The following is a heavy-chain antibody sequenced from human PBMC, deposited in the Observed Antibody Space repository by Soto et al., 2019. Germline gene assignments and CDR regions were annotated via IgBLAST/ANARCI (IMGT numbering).Heavy chain of an antibody. CDR3: ASTPRGHCSSSSCYGLDY. CDR2: ISASGGST. CDR1: GFTLSTYA. D-gene: IGHD2-2*01. V-gene: IGHV3-23*01. Sequence: GGSLRLSCAASGFTLSTYAMSWVRQAPGKGLEWVSLISASGGSTYYADSVKGRFIISRDNSKNTLSLQMNSLRAEDTAVYYCASTPRGHCSSSSCYGLDYWGQGTLVTVSS. J-gene: IGHJ4*02.